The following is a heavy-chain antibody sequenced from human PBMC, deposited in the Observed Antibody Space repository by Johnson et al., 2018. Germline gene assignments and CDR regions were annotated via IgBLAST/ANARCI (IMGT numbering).Heavy chain of an antibody. D-gene: IGHD3-10*01. J-gene: IGHJ3*02. CDR3: AGEGLARGAFDI. CDR2: INPSGGST. CDR1: GYTFTRYY. Sequence: QVQLVQSGAEVKKPGASVKVSCKASGYTFTRYYMHWVRQAPGQGLEWMGIINPSGGSTSYAQKFQDRVTMTRDTSPSTVYMELSSLRSGDTAVYYRAGEGLARGAFDIWGQGTMVTVSS. V-gene: IGHV1-46*01.